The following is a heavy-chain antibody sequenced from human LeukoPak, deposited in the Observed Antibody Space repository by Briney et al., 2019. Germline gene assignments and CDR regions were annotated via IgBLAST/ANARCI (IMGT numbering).Heavy chain of an antibody. Sequence: PGGSLRLSCAASGFTFSSYEMNWVRQAPGKGLEWVSYISSSGSTIYYADSVKGRFTISRDNAKNSLYLQMNRLRAEDTAVYYCAKTQWKVGATDYFDYWGQGILVTVSS. CDR2: ISSSGSTI. D-gene: IGHD1-26*01. CDR1: GFTFSSYE. J-gene: IGHJ4*02. V-gene: IGHV3-48*03. CDR3: AKTQWKVGATDYFDY.